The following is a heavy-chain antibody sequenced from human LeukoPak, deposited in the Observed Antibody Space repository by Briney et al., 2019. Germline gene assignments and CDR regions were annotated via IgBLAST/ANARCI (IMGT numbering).Heavy chain of an antibody. Sequence: GGSLRLSCAASGFTLSSYWMHWVRQAPGKGLVWVSRINSDGSSTSYADSVKGRFTISRDNAKNTLYLQMDSLRAEDTAVYYCARERCSSTSCYGFDYWGQGTLVTVSS. CDR1: GFTLSSYW. CDR2: INSDGSST. J-gene: IGHJ4*02. D-gene: IGHD2-2*01. CDR3: ARERCSSTSCYGFDY. V-gene: IGHV3-74*01.